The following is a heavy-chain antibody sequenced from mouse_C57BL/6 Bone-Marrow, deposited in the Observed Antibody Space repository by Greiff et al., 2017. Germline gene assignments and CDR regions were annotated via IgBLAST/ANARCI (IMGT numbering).Heavy chain of an antibody. CDR1: GFNIKDYY. CDR3: SRNGYDGDWFAY. Sequence: ELQLQQSGAELVKPGASVKLSCTASGFNIKDYYMHWVKQRTEQGLEWIGRIGPEDGETKYAPKFQGTATITADTSSNTAYLRLSSLTSEDTAVYYCSRNGYDGDWFAYWGQGTLVTVSA. CDR2: IGPEDGET. J-gene: IGHJ3*01. V-gene: IGHV14-2*01. D-gene: IGHD2-2*01.